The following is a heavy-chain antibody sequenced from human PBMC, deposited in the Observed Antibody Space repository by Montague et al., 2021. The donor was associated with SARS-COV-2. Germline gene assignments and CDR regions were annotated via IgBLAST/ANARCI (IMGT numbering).Heavy chain of an antibody. CDR1: SGPLSAYY. D-gene: IGHD2-15*01. CDR2: IHPYGHT. J-gene: IGHJ4*02. Sequence: SETLSLTCAVASGPLSAYYWSWVRQPPGKGLEWIGEIHPYGHTSYNPSLMSRVTMSLGTSSNQFSLKLTSVTAADTAVYYCARGLDQDKGRDYWGQGTLVIVSS. CDR3: ARGLDQDKGRDY. V-gene: IGHV4-34*01.